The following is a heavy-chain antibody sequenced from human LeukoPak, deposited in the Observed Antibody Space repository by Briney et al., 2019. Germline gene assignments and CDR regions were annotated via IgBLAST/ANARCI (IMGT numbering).Heavy chain of an antibody. CDR3: ARAYYDSSGYHAKPDPYGMDV. J-gene: IGHJ6*02. CDR2: INPNSGGT. V-gene: IGHV1-2*02. Sequence: ASVKVSCKASGYTFTGYYMHWVRQAPGQGLEWMGWINPNSGGTNYAQKFQGRVTMTRDTSISTAYMELSRLRSDDTAVYYCARAYYDSSGYHAKPDPYGMDVWGQGTTVTVSS. D-gene: IGHD3-22*01. CDR1: GYTFTGYY.